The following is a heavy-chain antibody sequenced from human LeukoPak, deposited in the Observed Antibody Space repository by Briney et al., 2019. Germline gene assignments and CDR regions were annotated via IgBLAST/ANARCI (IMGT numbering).Heavy chain of an antibody. V-gene: IGHV4-61*05. CDR1: GGSISTSNYY. CDR2: IYCSGST. CDR3: ARGWELHDY. Sequence: PSETLSLTCTVSGGSISTSNYYWGWIRQPPGKGLEWIGYIYCSGSTNYNPSLKSRVTISVDTSKNQFSLKLSSVTAADTAVYYCARGWELHDYWGQGTLVTVSS. D-gene: IGHD1-26*01. J-gene: IGHJ4*02.